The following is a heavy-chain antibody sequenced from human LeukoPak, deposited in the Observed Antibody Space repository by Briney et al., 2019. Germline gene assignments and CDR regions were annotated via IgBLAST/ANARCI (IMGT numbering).Heavy chain of an antibody. J-gene: IGHJ6*03. V-gene: IGHV4-59*02. CDR1: GGSVSSYY. Sequence: SETLSLTCTVSGGSVSSYYWSWIRQPPGKGLEWIGYIYYSGRTNYNPSLKSRVTISVDTSKNQFSLKLSSVTAADTAVYYCARVPNYMDVWGKGTTVTVSS. CDR2: IYYSGRT. CDR3: ARVPNYMDV.